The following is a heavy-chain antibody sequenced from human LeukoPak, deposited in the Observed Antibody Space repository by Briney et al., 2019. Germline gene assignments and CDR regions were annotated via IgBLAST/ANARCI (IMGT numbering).Heavy chain of an antibody. V-gene: IGHV3-30*02. CDR3: MKGRDLYFDY. CDR2: IRYDGSKK. CDR1: GFTFSDYG. D-gene: IGHD3/OR15-3a*01. Sequence: GGSLRLSCAASGFTFSDYGMHWVRQAPGKGLEWVTFIRYDGSKKYYADSVKGRFTFSRDNSKNMLYLQMNSLRADDTALYYCMKGRDLYFDYWGQGTLVTVSS. J-gene: IGHJ4*02.